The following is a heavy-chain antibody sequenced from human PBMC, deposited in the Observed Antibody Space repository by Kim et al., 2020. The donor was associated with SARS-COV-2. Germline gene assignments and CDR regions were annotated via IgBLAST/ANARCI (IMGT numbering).Heavy chain of an antibody. D-gene: IGHD3-9*01. V-gene: IGHV1-69*13. Sequence: SVKVSCKASGGTFSSYAISWVRQAPGQGLEWMGGIIPIFGTANYAQKFQGRVTITADESTSTAYMELSSLRSEDTAVYYCARGSLTGHYRDYYYYGMDVWGQGTTVTVSS. CDR1: GGTFSSYA. CDR2: IIPIFGTA. CDR3: ARGSLTGHYRDYYYYGMDV. J-gene: IGHJ6*02.